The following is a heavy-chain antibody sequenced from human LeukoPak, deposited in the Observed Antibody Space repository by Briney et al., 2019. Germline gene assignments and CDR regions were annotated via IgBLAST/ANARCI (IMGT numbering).Heavy chain of an antibody. D-gene: IGHD2-15*01. J-gene: IGHJ4*02. CDR3: ARGQGYCNGGTCSDPDH. CDR2: ISSSSSTI. V-gene: IGHV3-48*01. CDR1: GFTFSSHS. Sequence: GGSLRLSCAASGFTFSSHSMNWVRQAPGKGLEWVSYISSSSSTIYYADSVKGRFTISRDNAKNSLYLQMNSLRAEDTAVYFCARGQGYCNGGTCSDPDHWGQGTLVTVSS.